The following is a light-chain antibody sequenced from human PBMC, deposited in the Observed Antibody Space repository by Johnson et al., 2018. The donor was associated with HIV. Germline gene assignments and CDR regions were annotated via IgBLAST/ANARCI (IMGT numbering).Light chain of an antibody. CDR1: SSNIGKNS. CDR3: GTWDSSLSADV. CDR2: ESN. J-gene: IGLJ1*01. Sequence: QSVLTQPPSVSAAPGQKVTIPCSGSSSNIGKNSVSWYQQLPGTAPKLLIYESNKRPSGIPDRFSGSKSGTSATLGITGLQTGDEADYYCGTWDSSLSADVFGTGTKVTVL. V-gene: IGLV1-51*02.